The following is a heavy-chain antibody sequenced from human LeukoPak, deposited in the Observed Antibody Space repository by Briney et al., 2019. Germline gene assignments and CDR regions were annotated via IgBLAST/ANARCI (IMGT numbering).Heavy chain of an antibody. CDR1: GGTFSSYA. Sequence: SVKVSCKASGGTFSSYAISWVRQAPGQGLEWMGGIIPIFGTANYAQKFQGRVTMTTDTSTSTAYMELRSLRSDDTAVYYCARREQWLVGDDYWGQGTLVTVSS. V-gene: IGHV1-69*05. D-gene: IGHD6-19*01. J-gene: IGHJ4*02. CDR2: IIPIFGTA. CDR3: ARREQWLVGDDY.